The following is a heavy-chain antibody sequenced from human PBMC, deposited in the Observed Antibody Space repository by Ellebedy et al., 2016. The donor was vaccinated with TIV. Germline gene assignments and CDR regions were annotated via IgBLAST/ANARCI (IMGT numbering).Heavy chain of an antibody. D-gene: IGHD6-19*01. CDR1: GFTFDDYA. V-gene: IGHV3-23*05. CDR3: ARNSGWTIDY. Sequence: GGSLRLSCVASGFTFDDYAMHWVRQAPGRGLEWVSTIYSSGGTYYAGSVKGRFTISRDNSKNTLYLQMNSLSAEDTAVYYCARNSGWTIDYWGLGTLVTVSS. CDR2: IYSSGGT. J-gene: IGHJ4*02.